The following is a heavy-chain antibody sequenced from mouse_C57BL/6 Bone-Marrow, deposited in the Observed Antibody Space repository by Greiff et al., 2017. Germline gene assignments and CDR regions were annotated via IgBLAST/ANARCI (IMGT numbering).Heavy chain of an antibody. CDR2: IYPADGDT. Sequence: VQLQQSGAELVRPGASVKLSCTASGFNIKDDCMHWVKQRPEQGLEWIGWIYPADGDTEYAAKFQGKATITADTSSNTAYLQLSSLTSEDTAVYYCAPYYDGSSCRYWYFDVWGTGTTVTVSS. V-gene: IGHV14-4*01. CDR3: APYYDGSSCRYWYFDV. J-gene: IGHJ1*03. CDR1: GFNIKDDC. D-gene: IGHD1-1*01.